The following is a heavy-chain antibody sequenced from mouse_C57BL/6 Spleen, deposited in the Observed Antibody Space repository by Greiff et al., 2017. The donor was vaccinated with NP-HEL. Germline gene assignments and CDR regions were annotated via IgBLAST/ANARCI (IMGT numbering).Heavy chain of an antibody. J-gene: IGHJ1*03. D-gene: IGHD4-1*02. CDR1: GYTFTSYW. V-gene: IGHV1-50*01. Sequence: QVQLQQPGAELVKPGASVKLSCKASGYTFTSYWMQWVKQRPGQGLEWIGEIDPSDSYTNYNQKFKGKATLTVDTSSSTACMQLSSLTSEDSAVYYCASLSTGTNWYFDVWGTGTTVTVSS. CDR3: ASLSTGTNWYFDV. CDR2: IDPSDSYT.